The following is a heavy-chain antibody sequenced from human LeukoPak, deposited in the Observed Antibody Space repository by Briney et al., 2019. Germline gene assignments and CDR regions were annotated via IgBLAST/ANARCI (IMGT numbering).Heavy chain of an antibody. D-gene: IGHD5-18*01. J-gene: IGHJ5*02. V-gene: IGHV4-38-2*02. CDR2: IHHTGKT. CDR1: GSSIRTYTH. Sequence: TPSETLSLTCTVSGSSIRTYTHWGWIRQPPGKGLEWVGSIHHTGKTYYNPSLEGRVTISVDTSKNQFSLKLSSVTAADTAFYFCLNSGSNYEAVSWGQGTLVTVSS. CDR3: LNSGSNYEAVS.